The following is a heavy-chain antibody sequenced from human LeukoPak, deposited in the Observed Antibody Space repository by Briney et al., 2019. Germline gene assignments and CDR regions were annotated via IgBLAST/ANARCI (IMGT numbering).Heavy chain of an antibody. V-gene: IGHV3-48*01. J-gene: IGHJ2*01. CDR1: GLSFSETS. D-gene: IGHD2-15*01. CDR3: ARDYCSTGTCYIKGYFDP. Sequence: GGSLRLSCAASGLSFSETSMNWVRQAPGKGLEWISYITHSSSIISYADSVKGRFTTSRDNAMNSLYLQMDGLRGEDTAVYYCARDYCSTGTCYIKGYFDPWGRGTLVTVLS. CDR2: ITHSSSII.